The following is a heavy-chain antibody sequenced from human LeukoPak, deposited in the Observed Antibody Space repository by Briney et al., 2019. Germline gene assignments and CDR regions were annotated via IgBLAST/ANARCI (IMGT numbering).Heavy chain of an antibody. CDR1: GFTFSNYG. CDR2: ISYDGSIE. V-gene: IGHV3-30*18. CDR3: AKKYSGTYYFDD. J-gene: IGHJ4*02. D-gene: IGHD1-26*01. Sequence: GGSLRLSCAASGFTFSNYGMHWVRQSPGKGLEWVAVISYDGSIEYYADSVKGRFTISRDDSRNTLYLQMNTLRAEDTAVYYCAKKYSGTYYFDDWGQGTLVTVSS.